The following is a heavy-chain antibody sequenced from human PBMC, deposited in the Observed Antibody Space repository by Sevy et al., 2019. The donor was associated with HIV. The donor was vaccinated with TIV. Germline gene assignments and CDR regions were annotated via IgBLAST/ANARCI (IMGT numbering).Heavy chain of an antibody. J-gene: IGHJ4*02. D-gene: IGHD2-21*01. CDR2: MWYDGNNK. CDR1: GFTFSSFG. V-gene: IGHV3-33*01. Sequence: GGPLRLSCTASGFTFSSFGIHWVRQAPGKGLEWVALMWYDGNNKYYADSVKGRFTISRDSSKNTLYLQMNNLRAEDTAVYYCARGPSLIVAGAAGYLDYWGQGTLVTVSS. CDR3: ARGPSLIVAGAAGYLDY.